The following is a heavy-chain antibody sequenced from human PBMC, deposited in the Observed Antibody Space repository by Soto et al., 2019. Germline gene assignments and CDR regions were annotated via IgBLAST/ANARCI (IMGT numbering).Heavy chain of an antibody. D-gene: IGHD5-12*01. CDR1: GFTVSSNF. J-gene: IGHJ3*02. CDR2: IYSGGNT. CDR3: ARGSSGYGYDAFDI. V-gene: IGHV3-66*01. Sequence: GGSLRLSCASSGFTVSSNFMSLVRQAPGKGLEWVTVIYSGGNTYSADSVNGRFTISRDKSKNTVYLQMSTLRVEDTAVYYCARGSSGYGYDAFDIWGQGTMVTVSS.